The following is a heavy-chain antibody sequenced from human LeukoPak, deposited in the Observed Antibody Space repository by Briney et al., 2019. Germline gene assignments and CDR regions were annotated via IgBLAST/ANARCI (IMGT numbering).Heavy chain of an antibody. V-gene: IGHV3-23*01. Sequence: GGSLRLSCAASGFAFSDSWMTWIRQAPGKGLEWVSAISGSGGSTYYADSVKGRFTISRDNSKNTLYLQMNSLRAEDTAEYYCAKEPWDYGGNSVFDYWGQGTLVTVSS. J-gene: IGHJ4*02. D-gene: IGHD4-23*01. CDR2: ISGSGGST. CDR1: GFAFSDSW. CDR3: AKEPWDYGGNSVFDY.